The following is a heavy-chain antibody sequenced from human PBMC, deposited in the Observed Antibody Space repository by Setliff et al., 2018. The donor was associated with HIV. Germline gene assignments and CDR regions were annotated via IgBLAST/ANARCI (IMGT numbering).Heavy chain of an antibody. Sequence: PGESLKISCKASGYTFTNYWTAWVRQMPGKGLEWMGIIHPRDFDIKYSQSFQGQVTIPADKSLSTAYLQWSSLKASDTAMYYRARLSMVTATRIYYFDYWGQGTLVTVSS. CDR3: ARLSMVTATRIYYFDY. D-gene: IGHD2-21*02. J-gene: IGHJ4*02. V-gene: IGHV5-51*01. CDR1: GYTFTNYW. CDR2: IHPRDFDI.